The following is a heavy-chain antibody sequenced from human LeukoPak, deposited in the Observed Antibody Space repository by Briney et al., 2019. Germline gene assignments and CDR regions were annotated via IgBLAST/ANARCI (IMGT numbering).Heavy chain of an antibody. J-gene: IGHJ4*02. CDR2: IRYDGSDK. CDR1: GFTFSSYG. V-gene: IGHV3-30*02. Sequence: PGGSLRLSCAASGFTFSSYGMHWVRQAPGKGREWVAFIRYDGSDKDYVDSVKGRFTISRDNSKNTLYLQMNSLRAEDTAVYYCAKDRDKGNYYFDYWGQGTLVTVSS. CDR3: AKDRDKGNYYFDY. D-gene: IGHD1-7*01.